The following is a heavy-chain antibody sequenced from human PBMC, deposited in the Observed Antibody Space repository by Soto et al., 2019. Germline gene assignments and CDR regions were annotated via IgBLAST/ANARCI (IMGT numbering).Heavy chain of an antibody. D-gene: IGHD6-6*01. J-gene: IGHJ4*02. CDR1: GFTFSSYN. Sequence: EVQLVESGGGLVQPGGSLRLSCAASGFTFSSYNMNWVRQAPGKGLEWVSYISSSSSTIYYADSVKGRFTISRDNAKSSLYMQMSSLRDEDTAMYYCARRSGSSSTFDYWGQGALVTVSS. CDR3: ARRSGSSSTFDY. CDR2: ISSSSSTI. V-gene: IGHV3-48*02.